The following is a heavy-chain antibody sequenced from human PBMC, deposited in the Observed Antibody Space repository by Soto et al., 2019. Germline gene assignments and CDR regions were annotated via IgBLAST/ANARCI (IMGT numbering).Heavy chain of an antibody. D-gene: IGHD6-13*01. V-gene: IGHV2-5*02. Sequence: QITLKESGPTLVKPTQTLTLTCTFSGFSLSTSGVGVGWIRQPPGKALEWLALIYWDDDKRYSPSLKSRLTITTDTSKNQVVLTMTHMDPVDTATYYCAHSLASAGLRILDYWGQGTLVTVSS. CDR3: AHSLASAGLRILDY. CDR2: IYWDDDK. CDR1: GFSLSTSGVG. J-gene: IGHJ4*02.